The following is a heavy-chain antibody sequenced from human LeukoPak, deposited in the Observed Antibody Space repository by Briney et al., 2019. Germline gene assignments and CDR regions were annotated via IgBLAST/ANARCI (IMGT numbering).Heavy chain of an antibody. J-gene: IGHJ4*02. CDR1: GFTFSSYA. D-gene: IGHD3-16*02. V-gene: IGHV3-23*01. CDR3: AKAFRGVVVPDFDY. CDR2: ISGSGGST. Sequence: GGSPRLSCAASGFTFSSYAMHWVRQAPGKGLEWVSSISGSGGSTYYADSVKGRFTISRDNSKNTLYLQMNSPRAEDTAVYYCAKAFRGVVVPDFDYWGQGTLVTVSS.